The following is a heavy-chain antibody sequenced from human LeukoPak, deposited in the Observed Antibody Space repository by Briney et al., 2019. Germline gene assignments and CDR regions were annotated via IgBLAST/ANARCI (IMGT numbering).Heavy chain of an antibody. D-gene: IGHD1-14*01. CDR3: ARGTLNIPGEHGAFDY. J-gene: IGHJ4*02. CDR1: EFTFSNYK. V-gene: IGHV3-21*01. Sequence: PGGSLRLSCAASEFTFSNYKMNWVRQAPGKGLEWVSSISSSSSYIYYADSVKGRFTISRDNAKNSLYLQMNSLRAEDTAVYYCARGTLNIPGEHGAFDYWGQGTLVTVSS. CDR2: ISSSSSYI.